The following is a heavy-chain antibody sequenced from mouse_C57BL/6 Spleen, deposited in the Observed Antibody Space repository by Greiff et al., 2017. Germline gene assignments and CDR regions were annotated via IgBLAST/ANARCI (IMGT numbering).Heavy chain of an antibody. J-gene: IGHJ2*01. CDR3: ARLARYYFDY. CDR2: IYPGDGDT. V-gene: IGHV1-82*01. Sequence: QVHVKQSGPELVKPGASVKISCKASGYAFSSSWMNWVKQRPGQGLEWIGRIYPGDGDTNYNGKFKGKAPLTADKSSSTDYMRLSILSSEDSAVYFCARLARYYFDYWGQGTTLTVSS. CDR1: GYAFSSSW.